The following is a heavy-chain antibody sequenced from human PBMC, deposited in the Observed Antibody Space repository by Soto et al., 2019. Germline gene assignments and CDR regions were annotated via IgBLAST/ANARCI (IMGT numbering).Heavy chain of an antibody. CDR2: IKGDGSNT. CDR1: GFTFSVYW. Sequence: GGSLRLSCTASGFTFSVYWTHWVRQTPGKGLVWVSRIKGDGSNTGYADSVKGRFTISRDNAKNTLYLQMNSLRAEDTAIYYCARGTDLFDWWGQGTLVTVSS. D-gene: IGHD3-10*01. J-gene: IGHJ4*02. V-gene: IGHV3-74*01. CDR3: ARGTDLFDW.